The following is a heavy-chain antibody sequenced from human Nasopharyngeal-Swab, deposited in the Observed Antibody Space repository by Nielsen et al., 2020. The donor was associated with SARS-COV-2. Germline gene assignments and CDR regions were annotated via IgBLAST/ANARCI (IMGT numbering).Heavy chain of an antibody. Sequence: SETLSLTCSVSGGSISSSSYYWSWIRQPPGKGLEWIGYIYYSGSTNYNPSLKSRVTISVDTSKNQFSLKLSSVTAADTAVYYCAREWRGYSYGYYFDYWGQGTLVTVSS. V-gene: IGHV4-61*01. J-gene: IGHJ4*02. CDR2: IYYSGST. CDR3: AREWRGYSYGYYFDY. CDR1: GGSISSSSYY. D-gene: IGHD5-18*01.